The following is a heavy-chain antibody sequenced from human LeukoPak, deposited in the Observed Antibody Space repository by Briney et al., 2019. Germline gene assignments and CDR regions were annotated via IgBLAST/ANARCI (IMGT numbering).Heavy chain of an antibody. V-gene: IGHV3-21*01. CDR3: AGGGYSTRH. J-gene: IGHJ4*02. D-gene: IGHD5-18*01. Sequence: GGSLRLSSAASGFTFSSYSMNWVRQAPGKGLEWVSSISSSSYIYYADSVKGRFTISRDNAKNSLYLQMNSLRAEDTSVYYYAGGGYSTRHWGQGTLVTVSS. CDR1: GFTFSSYS. CDR2: ISSSSYI.